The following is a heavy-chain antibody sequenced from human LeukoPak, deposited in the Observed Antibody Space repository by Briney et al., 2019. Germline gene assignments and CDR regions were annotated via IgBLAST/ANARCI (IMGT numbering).Heavy chain of an antibody. Sequence: RSGGSLRLSCAASGFSFDDYSMHWVRQAPGKGLEWVSGITWNSGRIDYADSMKGRFTISRDNANNSLYLQMNGLRAEDTALYYCVKGGSGSYRSFYYNGMDVWGQGTTVTVSS. D-gene: IGHD3-10*01. V-gene: IGHV3-9*01. CDR1: GFSFDDYS. J-gene: IGHJ6*02. CDR3: VKGGSGSYRSFYYNGMDV. CDR2: ITWNSGRI.